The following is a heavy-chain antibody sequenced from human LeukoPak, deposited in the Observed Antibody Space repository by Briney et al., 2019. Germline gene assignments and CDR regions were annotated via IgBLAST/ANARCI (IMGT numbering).Heavy chain of an antibody. J-gene: IGHJ4*02. CDR2: INPNSGGT. CDR1: GYTFTGYY. Sequence: GASVKVSCKASGYTFTGYYTHWVRQAPGQGLEWMGWINPNSGGTNYAQKFQGRVTMTRDTSISTAYMELSRLRSDDTAVYYCARDRGIAAAGLIDYWGQGTLVTVSS. V-gene: IGHV1-2*02. D-gene: IGHD6-13*01. CDR3: ARDRGIAAAGLIDY.